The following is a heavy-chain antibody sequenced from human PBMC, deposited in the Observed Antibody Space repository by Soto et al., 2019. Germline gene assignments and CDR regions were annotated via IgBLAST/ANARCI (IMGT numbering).Heavy chain of an antibody. CDR3: ARDRVYGGALDY. CDR1: GFTFSSYA. V-gene: IGHV3-30-3*01. D-gene: IGHD4-17*01. Sequence: QVQLVESGGGVVQPGRSLRLSCAASGFTFSSYAMHWVRQAPGKGLGWVAVISYDGSNKYYADSVKGRFTISRDNSKNTLYLQMNSLRAEDTAVYYCARDRVYGGALDYWGQGTLVTVSS. J-gene: IGHJ4*02. CDR2: ISYDGSNK.